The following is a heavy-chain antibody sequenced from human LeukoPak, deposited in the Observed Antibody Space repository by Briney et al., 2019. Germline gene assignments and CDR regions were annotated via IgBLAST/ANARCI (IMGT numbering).Heavy chain of an antibody. CDR2: ISSNGGMT. V-gene: IGHV3-64D*09. D-gene: IGHD5-24*01. J-gene: IGHJ4*02. CDR3: VKLSGRVSQTIDY. CDR1: GFTFSSYA. Sequence: PGGSLRLSCSASGFTFSSYAMHWVRQAPGKGLEYVSGISSNGGMTFYVDSVKGRFSISRDNSKNTLYLQMSSLRPEDTAVYYCVKLSGRVSQTIDYWGQGTLVTVSS.